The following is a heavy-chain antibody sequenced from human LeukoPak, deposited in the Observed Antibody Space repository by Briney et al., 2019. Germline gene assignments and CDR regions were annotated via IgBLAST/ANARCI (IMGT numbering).Heavy chain of an antibody. CDR3: ARGTSGYGLDY. J-gene: IGHJ4*02. Sequence: PSETMFLTCAVYGGSFSGYYWSWIRQPPGKGLEWIGEINHSGSTNYNPSLKSRVTISVDTSKNQFSLKLSSVTAADTAVYYCARGTSGYGLDYWGQGTLVTVSS. D-gene: IGHD5-12*01. V-gene: IGHV4-34*01. CDR1: GGSFSGYY. CDR2: INHSGST.